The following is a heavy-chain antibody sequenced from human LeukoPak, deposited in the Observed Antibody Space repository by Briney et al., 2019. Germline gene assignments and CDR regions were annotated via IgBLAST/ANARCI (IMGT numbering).Heavy chain of an antibody. CDR2: IYYSGST. Sequence: SQTLSLTCTVSGGSISSGDYYWSWIHQHPGKGLEWIGYIYYSGSTYYNPSLKSRITISVDTSKNQFSLRLSSVTAADTAVYYCARYNYYESSGYLFDYWGQGTLVTVSS. V-gene: IGHV4-31*03. CDR1: GGSISSGDYY. CDR3: ARYNYYESSGYLFDY. D-gene: IGHD3-22*01. J-gene: IGHJ4*02.